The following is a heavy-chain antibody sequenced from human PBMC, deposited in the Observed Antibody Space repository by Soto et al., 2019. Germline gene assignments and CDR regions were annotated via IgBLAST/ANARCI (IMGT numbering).Heavy chain of an antibody. Sequence: SETLSLTCAVYGGSFSDYFWTWIRQPPGKGLEWIGEINHSGSTNFNPSLKSRVAISADTSRHQFSLRVTSVTAADTAVYYCAGREFSSSSFHYYYYAVDVWGQGTTVTVSS. V-gene: IGHV4-34*01. J-gene: IGHJ6*02. CDR1: GGSFSDYF. D-gene: IGHD6-6*01. CDR3: AGREFSSSSFHYYYYAVDV. CDR2: INHSGST.